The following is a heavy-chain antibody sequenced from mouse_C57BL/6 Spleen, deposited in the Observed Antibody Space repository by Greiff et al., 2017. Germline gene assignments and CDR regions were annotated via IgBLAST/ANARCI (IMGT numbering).Heavy chain of an antibody. CDR1: GYTFTGYW. V-gene: IGHV1-9*01. CDR2: ILPGSGST. J-gene: IGHJ4*01. D-gene: IGHD1-1*01. Sequence: QVQLQQSGAELMKPGASVKLSCKATGYTFTGYWIEWVKQRPGHGLEWIGEILPGSGSTNYNEKFKGKATFTADTSSNTAYMQLSSLTTEDSAIYYCARSWITTVVATYYYAMDYWGQGTSVTVSS. CDR3: ARSWITTVVATYYYAMDY.